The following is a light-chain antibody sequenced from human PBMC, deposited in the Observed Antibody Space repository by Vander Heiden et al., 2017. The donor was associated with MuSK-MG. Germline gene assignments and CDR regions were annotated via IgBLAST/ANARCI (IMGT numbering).Light chain of an antibody. CDR2: LGS. CDR1: QSLLQSNGYNY. V-gene: IGKV2-28*01. Sequence: DIVLTQSPLSLSVTPGEPASISCRSDQSLLQSNGYNYLDWYLQKPGQSPQVLVFLGSLRAPGVPDRFSGSVSGTDFTLNISRGEAEDVGMYFCMQARQTPTFGQGTRMDLK. CDR3: MQARQTPT. J-gene: IGKJ1*01.